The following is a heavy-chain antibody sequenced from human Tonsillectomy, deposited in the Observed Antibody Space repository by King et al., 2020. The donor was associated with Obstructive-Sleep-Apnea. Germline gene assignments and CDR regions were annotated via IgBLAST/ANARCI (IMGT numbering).Heavy chain of an antibody. CDR1: GNSGASISNYY. D-gene: IGHD5-12*01. V-gene: IGHV4-59*08. CDR2: MYYSGNT. J-gene: IGHJ4*02. Sequence: VQLQESGPGLVKPSETLSLTCTVSGNSGASISNYYWSWIRQPPGTGLEWIGYMYYSGNTNFNPSPKSRVTISADSSKNQFSLRLSSVTAADTAVYYCSRQRGVEDYGGYGDYFDYWGQGTLVTVSP. CDR3: SRQRGVEDYGGYGDYFDY.